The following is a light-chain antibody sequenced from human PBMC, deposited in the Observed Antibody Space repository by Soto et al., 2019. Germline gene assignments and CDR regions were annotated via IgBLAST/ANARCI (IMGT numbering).Light chain of an antibody. CDR3: ASYTSSTTQV. CDR2: AVS. Sequence: QPVSVSASPGQSITISCAGTSSDIGKYDYVSWYQHHPGNAPKLVISAVSRRSSGISDRFSGSKSGNTATLTISGLQAEDEADYYCASYTSSTTQVFGGGTKVTVL. J-gene: IGLJ3*02. V-gene: IGLV2-14*01. CDR1: SSDIGKYDY.